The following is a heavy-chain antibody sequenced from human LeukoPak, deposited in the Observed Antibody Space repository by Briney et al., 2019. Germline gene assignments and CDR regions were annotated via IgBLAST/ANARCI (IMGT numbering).Heavy chain of an antibody. D-gene: IGHD2-8*01. CDR1: GFTFDDYG. J-gene: IGHJ5*02. CDR2: INWNGGST. CDR3: ARNPMVYASPHWFDP. Sequence: PGGSLRLPCAASGFTFDDYGMSWVRQAPGKGLEWVSGINWNGGSTGYADSVKGRFTISRDNAKNSLYLQMNSLRAEDTALYYCARNPMVYASPHWFDPWGQGTLVTVSS. V-gene: IGHV3-20*04.